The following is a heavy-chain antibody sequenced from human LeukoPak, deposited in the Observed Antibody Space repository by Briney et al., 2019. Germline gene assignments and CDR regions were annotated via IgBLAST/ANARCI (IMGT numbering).Heavy chain of an antibody. Sequence: GGSLRLSCAASGFTFSSYGMHWVRQAPGKGLEWVAVIWYDGSNKYYADSVKGRFTISRDNSKNTLYLQMNSLRAEDTAVYYCARGPEKYCSSTSCYPLADYWGQGTLVTVSS. CDR3: ARGPEKYCSSTSCYPLADY. V-gene: IGHV3-33*01. CDR2: IWYDGSNK. D-gene: IGHD2-2*01. J-gene: IGHJ4*02. CDR1: GFTFSSYG.